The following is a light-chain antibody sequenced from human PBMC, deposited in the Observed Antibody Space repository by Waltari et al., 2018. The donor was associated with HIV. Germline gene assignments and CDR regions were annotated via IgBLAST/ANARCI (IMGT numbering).Light chain of an antibody. CDR1: RSDVGDYNF. V-gene: IGLV2-14*03. Sequence: QSALTQPASVSGSPGQSITISCTGTRSDVGDYNFVAWYQQHPDNATKLIIFDVSDRPSAVSTRFSGSKSGNTASLTISGLQTEDEADYYCCSYSLTRTLVFGSGTKVTVL. J-gene: IGLJ1*01. CDR2: DVS. CDR3: CSYSLTRTLV.